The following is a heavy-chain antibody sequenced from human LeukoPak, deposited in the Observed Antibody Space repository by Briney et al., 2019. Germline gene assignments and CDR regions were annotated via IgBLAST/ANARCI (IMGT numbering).Heavy chain of an antibody. Sequence: GASVKVSCKASGYTFISYGISWVRQAPGQGLEWMGWISAYNGNTNYAQKLQGRVTMTTDTSTSTAYMELRSLRSDDTAVYYCAIQKGTIFGDVSPLSKHFHHWGQGTLVTVSS. J-gene: IGHJ1*01. CDR3: AIQKGTIFGDVSPLSKHFHH. CDR2: ISAYNGNT. V-gene: IGHV1-18*01. D-gene: IGHD3-3*01. CDR1: GYTFISYG.